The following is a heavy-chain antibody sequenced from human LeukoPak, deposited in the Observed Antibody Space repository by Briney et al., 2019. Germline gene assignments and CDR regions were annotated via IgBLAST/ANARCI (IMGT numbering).Heavy chain of an antibody. CDR2: IKQDGSEK. D-gene: IGHD5-18*01. CDR1: GFTFSSYW. V-gene: IGHV3-7*04. J-gene: IGHJ4*02. CDR3: ARDRARVDGQLGSFDY. Sequence: GGSLRLSCVASGFTFSSYWMNWVRQAPGKGLEWVANIKQDGSEKYYVDSMKGRFTISRDNAKNSLYLQMDSLRAEDTAVYYCARDRARVDGQLGSFDYWGQGTLVTVSS.